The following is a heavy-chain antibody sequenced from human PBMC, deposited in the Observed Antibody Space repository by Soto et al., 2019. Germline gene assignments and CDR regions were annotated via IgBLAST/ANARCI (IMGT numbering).Heavy chain of an antibody. CDR1: GFTFNNYG. J-gene: IGHJ3*02. Sequence: GGSLRLSCAASGFTFNNYGMHWVRQAPGKGLEWLAVIWNDGSNSSYANSVKGRFTISRDNSKNTLYLQMSSLRAEDTAVYYCAREGYFDWFRPNAFDIWGQGTMVTVSS. D-gene: IGHD3-9*01. CDR3: AREGYFDWFRPNAFDI. CDR2: IWNDGSNS. V-gene: IGHV3-33*01.